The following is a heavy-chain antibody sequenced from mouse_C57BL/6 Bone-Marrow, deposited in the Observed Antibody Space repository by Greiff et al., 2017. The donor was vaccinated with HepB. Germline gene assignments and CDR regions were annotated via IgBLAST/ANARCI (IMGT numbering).Heavy chain of an antibody. CDR3: ARKHRGYYAMDY. D-gene: IGHD2-14*01. Sequence: LVESGAELVRPGTSVKVSCKASGYAFTNYLIEWVKQRPGQGLEWIGVINPGSGGTNYNEKFKGKATLTADKSSSTAYMQLSSLTSEDSAVYFCARKHRGYYAMDYWGQGTSVTVSS. CDR1: GYAFTNYL. V-gene: IGHV1-54*01. J-gene: IGHJ4*01. CDR2: INPGSGGT.